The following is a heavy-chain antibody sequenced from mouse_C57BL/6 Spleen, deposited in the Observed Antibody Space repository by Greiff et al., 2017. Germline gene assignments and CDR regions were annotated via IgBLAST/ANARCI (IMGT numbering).Heavy chain of an antibody. CDR3: TGPNWDEAMDY. V-gene: IGHV6-3*01. Sequence: SGGGLVQPGGSMKLSCVASGFTFSNYWMTWVRQSPEKGLEWVAQIRLKSDNYATQYAESVKGRFTISRDDSNSSVYLQMNNLRAEDTGMYYCTGPNWDEAMDYWGQGTSVTVSS. D-gene: IGHD4-1*01. CDR2: IRLKSDNYAT. CDR1: GFTFSNYW. J-gene: IGHJ4*01.